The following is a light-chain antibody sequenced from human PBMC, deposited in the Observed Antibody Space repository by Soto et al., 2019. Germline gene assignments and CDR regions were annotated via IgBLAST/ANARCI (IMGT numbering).Light chain of an antibody. CDR3: HQYDSSPGLFA. V-gene: IGKV3-20*01. CDR1: QSVSNNY. Sequence: EIVLTQSPGSLSLSPGERATLSCRASQSVSNNYLAWYQQKPGQAPRLLIYGASSRATGIPDRFSGSGSGTDFTLTISRLAPEDFAVYYCHQYDSSPGLFAFGPGTKVDIK. CDR2: GAS. J-gene: IGKJ3*01.